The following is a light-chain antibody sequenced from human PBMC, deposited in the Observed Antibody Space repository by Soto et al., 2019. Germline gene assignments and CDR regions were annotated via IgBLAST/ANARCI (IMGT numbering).Light chain of an antibody. V-gene: IGLV2-14*01. Sequence: QSALTQPASVSGSPGQSITISCTGTSSDVGGYNYVSWYQQHPGKAPKLMIYDVSTRPSGVSNRFSGSKSGNTASLTISGLQAEDEADYYCSSYTSSSTLVFGTGTKATVL. CDR2: DVS. CDR3: SSYTSSSTLV. J-gene: IGLJ1*01. CDR1: SSDVGGYNY.